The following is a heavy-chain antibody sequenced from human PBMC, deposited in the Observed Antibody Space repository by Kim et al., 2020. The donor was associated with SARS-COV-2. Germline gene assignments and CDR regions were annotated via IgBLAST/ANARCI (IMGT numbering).Heavy chain of an antibody. Sequence: GGSLRLSCAASGFTFSSYAMSWVRQAPGKGLEWVSAISGSGGSTYYADSVKGRFTISRDNSKNTLYLQMNSLRAEDTAVYYCAKDPWISSSWDYYYYYGMDVWGQGTTVTVSS. V-gene: IGHV3-23*01. CDR3: AKDPWISSSWDYYYYYGMDV. D-gene: IGHD6-13*01. J-gene: IGHJ6*02. CDR1: GFTFSSYA. CDR2: ISGSGGST.